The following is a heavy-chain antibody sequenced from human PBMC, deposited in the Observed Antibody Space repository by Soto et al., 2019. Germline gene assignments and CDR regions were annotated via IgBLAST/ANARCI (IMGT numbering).Heavy chain of an antibody. CDR2: IYYSGST. D-gene: IGHD3-22*01. V-gene: IGHV4-39*01. CDR1: GGSISSSSYY. Sequence: SETLSLTCTVSGGSISSSSYYWGWIRQPPGKGLEWIGSIYYSGSTYYNPSLKSRVTISVDTSKNRFSLKLSSVTAADTAVYYCARQPYYYDSSGYYRRGHAFDIWGQGTMVTVSS. J-gene: IGHJ3*02. CDR3: ARQPYYYDSSGYYRRGHAFDI.